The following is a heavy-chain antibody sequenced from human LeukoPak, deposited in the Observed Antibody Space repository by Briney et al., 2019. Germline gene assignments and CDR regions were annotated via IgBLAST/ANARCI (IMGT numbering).Heavy chain of an antibody. CDR3: ATMVRGVRHIYYYYYYMDV. J-gene: IGHJ6*03. CDR1: GFTFSSYA. Sequence: PGGSLRLSCAASGFTFSSYAMSWVRQAPGQGLEWVSSISYSGDSTYSADSVKGRFTIFRDNSKNTLYLQMNSLRAEDTAVYYCATMVRGVRHIYYYYYYMDVWGKGTTVTISS. D-gene: IGHD3-10*01. V-gene: IGHV3-23*01. CDR2: ISYSGDST.